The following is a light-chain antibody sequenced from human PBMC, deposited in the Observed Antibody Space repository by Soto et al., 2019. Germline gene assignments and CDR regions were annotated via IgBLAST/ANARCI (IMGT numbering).Light chain of an antibody. Sequence: EMGLTESAGSRSVSPVYRSTLSCMASQSVSSSYLAWYQQKPGQAPRLLIYGAPSRATGIPDRFSGSGSATDFTLTISRLEPDDFPVYYSHPSGRPGPFAQGTKADIK. CDR3: HPSGRPGP. J-gene: IGKJ1*01. V-gene: IGKV3-20*01. CDR1: QSVSSSY. CDR2: GAP.